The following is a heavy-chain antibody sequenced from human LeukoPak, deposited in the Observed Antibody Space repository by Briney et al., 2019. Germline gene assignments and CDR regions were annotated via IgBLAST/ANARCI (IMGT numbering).Heavy chain of an antibody. CDR2: IKSDGTST. D-gene: IGHD4-17*01. V-gene: IGHV3-74*01. J-gene: IGHJ2*01. Sequence: AGGSLRLSCVVSGFTLSSYWMHWVRQAPGKGLVWVSRIKSDGTSTSYADSVKGRFTISRDNAKNTLYLQMNSLRAEDTAVYYCARGHGDFPVNYYFDLWGRGTLVTVSS. CDR1: GFTLSSYW. CDR3: ARGHGDFPVNYYFDL.